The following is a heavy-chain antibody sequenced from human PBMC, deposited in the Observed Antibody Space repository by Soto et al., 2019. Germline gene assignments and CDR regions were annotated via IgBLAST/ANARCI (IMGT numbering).Heavy chain of an antibody. J-gene: IGHJ4*02. CDR1: GHSFTSYG. V-gene: IGHV1-18*01. CDR3: ARSRSGYSYAAPLDY. D-gene: IGHD5-18*01. CDR2: ISAYNGNT. Sequence: ASGQVCCKASGHSFTSYGISWVRQAPGQGLEWMGWISAYNGNTNYAQKLQGRVTMTTDTSTSTAYMELRSLRSDDTAVYYCARSRSGYSYAAPLDYRGQGTLVTVSS.